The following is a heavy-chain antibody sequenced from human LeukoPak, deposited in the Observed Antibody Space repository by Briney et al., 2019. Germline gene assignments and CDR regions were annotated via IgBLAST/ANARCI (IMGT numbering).Heavy chain of an antibody. J-gene: IGHJ6*03. Sequence: GASVKVSCKASGYTFTSYDINWVRQATGQGLEWMGWMNPNSGNTGYAQKFQGRVTITRNTSISTAYMELSSLRSEDTAVYYCARGPTKLLWFGEAYMDVWGKGTTVTVSS. V-gene: IGHV1-8*03. D-gene: IGHD3-10*01. CDR1: GYTFTSYD. CDR3: ARGPTKLLWFGEAYMDV. CDR2: MNPNSGNT.